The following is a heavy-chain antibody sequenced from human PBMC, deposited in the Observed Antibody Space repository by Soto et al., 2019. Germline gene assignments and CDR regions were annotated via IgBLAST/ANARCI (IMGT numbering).Heavy chain of an antibody. CDR2: IYSGGST. CDR1: GFTASSNY. D-gene: IGHD3-22*01. V-gene: IGHV3-66*01. J-gene: IGHJ4*02. Sequence: PGGSLRLSCAASGFTASSNYMSWVRQAPGKGLEWVSVIYSGGSTYYADSVKGRFTISRDNSKNTLYLQMNSLRAEDTAVYYCARYYYDSSGYFDYWGQGTLVTVSS. CDR3: ARYYYDSSGYFDY.